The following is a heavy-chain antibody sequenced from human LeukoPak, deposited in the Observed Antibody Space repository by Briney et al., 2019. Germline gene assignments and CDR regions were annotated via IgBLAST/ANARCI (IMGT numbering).Heavy chain of an antibody. CDR1: GGSISSYY. CDR3: ARVPHYYDSSGYHKRAFDI. V-gene: IGHV4-59*01. CDR2: IYYSGST. D-gene: IGHD3-22*01. Sequence: SETLSLTCTVSGGSISSYYWSWIRQPPGKGLEWIGYIYYSGSTNYNPSLKSRVTISVDTSKNQFSLKLSSVTAADTAVCYCARVPHYYDSSGYHKRAFDIWGQGTMVTVSS. J-gene: IGHJ3*02.